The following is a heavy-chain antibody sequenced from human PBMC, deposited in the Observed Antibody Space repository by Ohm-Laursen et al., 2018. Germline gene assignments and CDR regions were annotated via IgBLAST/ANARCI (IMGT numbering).Heavy chain of an antibody. CDR1: GYTFTSYY. D-gene: IGHD3-10*01. CDR3: ARGSGGDFDY. V-gene: IGHV1-46*01. J-gene: IGHJ4*02. Sequence: SVKVFCKTSGYTFTSYYMHWVQQAPGQGLEWMGIINPSGGSTSYAQKFQGRVTMTRDTSTSTVYMELSSLRSEDTAVYYCARGSGGDFDYWGQGTLVTVSS. CDR2: INPSGGST.